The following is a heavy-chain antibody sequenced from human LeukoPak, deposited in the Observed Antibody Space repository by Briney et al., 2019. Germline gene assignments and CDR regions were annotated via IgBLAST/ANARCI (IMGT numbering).Heavy chain of an antibody. Sequence: GGSLRLSCAASGFTFSTYGMHWVRQAPGKGLEWVAFVRYDGSKKYYTNSVKGRFTISRDNSKNTLYLQMNSLRAEDTAVYYCARDLLGWELHYFDYWGQGTLVTVSS. D-gene: IGHD1-26*01. J-gene: IGHJ4*02. CDR3: ARDLLGWELHYFDY. CDR2: VRYDGSKK. CDR1: GFTFSTYG. V-gene: IGHV3-30*02.